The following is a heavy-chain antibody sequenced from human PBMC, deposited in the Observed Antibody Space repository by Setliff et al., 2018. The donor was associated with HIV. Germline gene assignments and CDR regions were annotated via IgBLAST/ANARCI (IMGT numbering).Heavy chain of an antibody. CDR3: AKHECSGGCYYYMDV. D-gene: IGHD2-15*01. CDR2: ISGSGGST. CDR1: GFTFSSYA. J-gene: IGHJ6*03. V-gene: IGHV3-23*01. Sequence: PGGSLRLSCAASGFTFSSYAMSWVRQAPGKGLEWVSAISGSGGSTYYADSVKGRFIISRDNSKNTLYLQLNSLRAEDTAVYYCAKHECSGGCYYYMDVWGKGIMVTVSS.